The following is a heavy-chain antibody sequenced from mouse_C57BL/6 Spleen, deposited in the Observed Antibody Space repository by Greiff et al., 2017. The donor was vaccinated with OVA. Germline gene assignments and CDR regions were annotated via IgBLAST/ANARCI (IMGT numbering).Heavy chain of an antibody. Sequence: VQLQQPGAELVRPGSSVKLSCKASGYTFTSYWMHWVKQRPIQGLEWIGNIDPSDSETHYNQKFKDKATLTVDKSSSTAYMQLSSLTSEDSAVYYCSREGDVITTVAPFDYWGQGTTLTGSS. V-gene: IGHV1-52*01. CDR2: IDPSDSET. CDR1: GYTFTSYW. J-gene: IGHJ2*01. D-gene: IGHD1-1*01. CDR3: SREGDVITTVAPFDY.